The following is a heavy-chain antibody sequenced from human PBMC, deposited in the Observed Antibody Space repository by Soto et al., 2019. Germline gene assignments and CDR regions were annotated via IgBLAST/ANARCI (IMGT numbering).Heavy chain of an antibody. V-gene: IGHV4-39*01. CDR2: IYYSGNT. CDR1: GGSISNGAYF. D-gene: IGHD2-2*01. CDR3: AKVHQQYIWFDF. J-gene: IGHJ5*01. Sequence: SETLSLTCTVSGGSISNGAYFWGWVRQPPGQGLEWVASIYYSGNTYYNPSLKSRVTISVDTSQNQFSLNLTSMTAADTAVYYCAKVHQQYIWFDFWGQGTLVTVSS.